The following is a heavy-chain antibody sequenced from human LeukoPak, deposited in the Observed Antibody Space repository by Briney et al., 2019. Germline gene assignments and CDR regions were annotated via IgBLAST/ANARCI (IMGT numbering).Heavy chain of an antibody. CDR2: IWYDGTNK. Sequence: GGSLRLSCAASGFTFSSFGIHWVRQAPGKGLEWVAVIWYDGTNKYYADSVKGRFTISRDNSKNTLYLQMSSLRAEDTAVYYCARDHGLGGDSGYDEYFDYWGQGTLVTVSS. CDR1: GFTFSSFG. CDR3: ARDHGLGGDSGYDEYFDY. J-gene: IGHJ4*02. D-gene: IGHD5-12*01. V-gene: IGHV3-33*01.